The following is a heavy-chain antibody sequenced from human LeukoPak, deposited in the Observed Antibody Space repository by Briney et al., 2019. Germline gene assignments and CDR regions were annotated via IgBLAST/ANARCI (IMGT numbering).Heavy chain of an antibody. D-gene: IGHD6-19*01. Sequence: PSETLSLTCAVYGGSFSGYYWSWIRQPPGKGLEWIGEINHSGSTNYNPSLKSRVTISVDTSKNQFSLKLSSVTAADTAVYYCARGRHSSGWSYYFDYWGQGTLVTVSS. CDR1: GGSFSGYY. J-gene: IGHJ4*02. CDR2: INHSGST. CDR3: ARGRHSSGWSYYFDY. V-gene: IGHV4-34*01.